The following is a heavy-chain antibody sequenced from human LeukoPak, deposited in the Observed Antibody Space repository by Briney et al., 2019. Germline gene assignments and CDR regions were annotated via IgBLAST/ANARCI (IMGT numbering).Heavy chain of an antibody. J-gene: IGHJ4*02. Sequence: SQTLSLTCTVSGGSINSDDSYWSWIRQPPGKGLEWIGYISYSGSTYYNPSLKSRVIISTDTSKNLFSLKLSSVTAADTAVYYCARVKVRGSGGVTIFGVVIFDYWGQGTLVTVSS. V-gene: IGHV4-30-4*08. CDR2: ISYSGST. D-gene: IGHD3-3*01. CDR1: GGSINSDDSY. CDR3: ARVKVRGSGGVTIFGVVIFDY.